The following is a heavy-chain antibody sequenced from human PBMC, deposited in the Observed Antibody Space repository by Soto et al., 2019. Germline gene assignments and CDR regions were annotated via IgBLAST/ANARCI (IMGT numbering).Heavy chain of an antibody. J-gene: IGHJ6*02. V-gene: IGHV5-51*01. CDR3: AIARYSSSPGMDV. CDR1: GYSFTSYW. Sequence: RXESLKISCKGSGYSFTSYWIGWVRQMPGKGLGWMGIIYPGDSDTRYSPSFQGQVTISADKSISTAYLQWSSLKASDTAMYYCAIARYSSSPGMDVWGQGTTVTVSS. D-gene: IGHD6-6*01. CDR2: IYPGDSDT.